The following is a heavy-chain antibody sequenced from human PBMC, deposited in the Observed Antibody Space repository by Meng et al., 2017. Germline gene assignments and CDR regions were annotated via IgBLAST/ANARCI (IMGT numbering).Heavy chain of an antibody. CDR3: TTSIVATIGGGY. J-gene: IGHJ4*02. D-gene: IGHD5-12*01. V-gene: IGHV3-15*01. CDR2: IKSKTDGGTT. CDR1: GFTFSNAW. Sequence: GESLKISWAASGFTFSNAWMSWVRQAPGKGLEWVGRIKSKTDGGTTDYAAPVKGRFTISRDDSKNTLYLQMNSLKTEDTAVYYCTTSIVATIGGGYWGQGTLVTVSS.